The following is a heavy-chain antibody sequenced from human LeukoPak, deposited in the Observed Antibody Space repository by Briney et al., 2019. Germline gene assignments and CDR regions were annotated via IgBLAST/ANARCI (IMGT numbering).Heavy chain of an antibody. Sequence: GGSLRLSCAASGFTFSSYGMHWVRQAPGKGLEWVAFIWYEGSNKYYADSVKGRFTISRDNSKNTLYLQMNSLRAEDTAVYYCAKDKGFGTGTLDYWGQGTLVTVSS. V-gene: IGHV3-30*02. CDR3: AKDKGFGTGTLDY. CDR1: GFTFSSYG. D-gene: IGHD1-1*01. CDR2: IWYEGSNK. J-gene: IGHJ4*02.